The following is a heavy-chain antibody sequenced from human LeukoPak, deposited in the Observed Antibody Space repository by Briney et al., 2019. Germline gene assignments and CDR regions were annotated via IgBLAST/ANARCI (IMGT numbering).Heavy chain of an antibody. V-gene: IGHV4-34*01. Sequence: PSETLSLTCAVYGGSFSGYYGSWIRQPPGKGLEWIGEINHSGSTNYNPSLKSRVTISVDTSKNQFSLKLSSVTAADTAVYYCARGVGAGNGLYYHGMDVWGQGTTVTVSS. CDR1: GGSFSGYY. CDR3: ARGVGAGNGLYYHGMDV. D-gene: IGHD6-19*01. J-gene: IGHJ6*02. CDR2: INHSGST.